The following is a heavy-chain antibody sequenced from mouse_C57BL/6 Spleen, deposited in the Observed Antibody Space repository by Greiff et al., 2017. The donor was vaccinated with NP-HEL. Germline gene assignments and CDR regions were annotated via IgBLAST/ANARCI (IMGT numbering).Heavy chain of an antibody. CDR1: GYAFTNYL. D-gene: IGHD1-1*01. V-gene: IGHV1-54*01. CDR3: ARAITTVVAPDY. CDR2: LNPGSGGT. Sequence: QLQLQQSGAELVRPGTSVKVSCKASGYAFTNYLIEWVKQRPGQGLEWIGVLNPGSGGTNYNEKFKGKATLTADKSSSTAYMQLSSLTSEDSAVYFCARAITTVVAPDYWGQGTTLTVSS. J-gene: IGHJ2*01.